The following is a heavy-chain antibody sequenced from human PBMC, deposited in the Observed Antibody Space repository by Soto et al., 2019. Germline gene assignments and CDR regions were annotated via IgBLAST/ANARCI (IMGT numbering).Heavy chain of an antibody. J-gene: IGHJ6*02. CDR1: GYSFTSYW. CDR2: IDPSDSYT. D-gene: IGHD2-2*02. V-gene: IGHV5-10-1*03. Sequence: EVQLVQSGAEVKKPGESLRISCKGSGYSFTSYWISWVRQMPGKGLEWMGRIDPSDSYTNYSPSFQGHVTISADKSIGTACLQWRSRQASDTAKYYCAIRGRLCSGTGCYTWYYYDGMEVWGQGSTVTVSS. CDR3: AIRGRLCSGTGCYTWYYYDGMEV.